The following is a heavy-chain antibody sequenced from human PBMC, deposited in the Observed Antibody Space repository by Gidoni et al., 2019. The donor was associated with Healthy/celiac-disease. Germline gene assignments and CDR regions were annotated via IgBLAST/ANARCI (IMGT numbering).Heavy chain of an antibody. D-gene: IGHD3-9*01. Sequence: QVQLVQSGAEVKKPGSSVKVSCKASVGTFSSYAISWVRQAPGQGLEWMGRIIPILGIANYAQKFQGRVTITADKSTSTAYMELSSLRSEDTAVYYCARGDDILTGYYSFGYWGQGTLVTVSS. V-gene: IGHV1-69*04. CDR2: IIPILGIA. CDR3: ARGDDILTGYYSFGY. J-gene: IGHJ4*02. CDR1: VGTFSSYA.